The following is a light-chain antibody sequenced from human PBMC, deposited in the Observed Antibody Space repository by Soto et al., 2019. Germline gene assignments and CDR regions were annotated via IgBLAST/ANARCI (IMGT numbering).Light chain of an antibody. J-gene: IGKJ1*01. Sequence: EIVLTQSPGTLSLSPGERATLSCRASQSVSSSYLAWYQQKPDQAPRLLIYGASSRATGIPDRFSGSGSGTDFTLTISRLEPEDFAVYYCQQDGSSPPWTLGQGTKVDIK. CDR1: QSVSSSY. V-gene: IGKV3-20*01. CDR3: QQDGSSPPWT. CDR2: GAS.